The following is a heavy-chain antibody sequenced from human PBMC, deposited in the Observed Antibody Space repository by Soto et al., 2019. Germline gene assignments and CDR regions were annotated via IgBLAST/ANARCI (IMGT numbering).Heavy chain of an antibody. V-gene: IGHV3-23*01. CDR1: GFTFRSYA. D-gene: IGHD5-18*01. J-gene: IGHJ2*01. Sequence: PGGSLRLSCAASGFTFRSYAMGWVRQGPGKGLEWISTIVGNGGSAYYADSVKGRFTISRDNSKNTLYLQMNSLRAEDTAVYYCARDPLWGTAMVLWYFDLWGRGTLVTVSS. CDR3: ARDPLWGTAMVLWYFDL. CDR2: IVGNGGSA.